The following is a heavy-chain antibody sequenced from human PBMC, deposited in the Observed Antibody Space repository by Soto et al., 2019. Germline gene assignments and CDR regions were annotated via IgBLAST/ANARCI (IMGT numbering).Heavy chain of an antibody. CDR1: GFTFSSYS. V-gene: IGHV3-21*01. CDR2: ISSSSSYI. CDR3: ARFGGSGSYYKYGMDV. D-gene: IGHD3-10*01. J-gene: IGHJ6*02. Sequence: PGGSLRLSCAASGFTFSSYSMNWVRQAPGKGLEWVSSISSSSSYIYYADSVKGRFTISRDNAKNSLYLQMNNLRAEDTAVYYCARFGGSGSYYKYGMDVWGQGTTVTVSS.